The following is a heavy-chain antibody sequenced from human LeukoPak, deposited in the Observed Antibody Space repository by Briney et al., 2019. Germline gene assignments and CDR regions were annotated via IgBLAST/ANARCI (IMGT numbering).Heavy chain of an antibody. D-gene: IGHD3-9*01. J-gene: IGHJ4*02. V-gene: IGHV3-23*01. Sequence: GGSLRLSCAAAGFAFNDFAMSWVRQTPGKGLEWVSCITSTGESTYYADSLRGRFTISRDNSGGTLYLQMNSLRTEDSAVYYCAKRLSRGYFGKLIFDFWGQGALVTVSS. CDR1: GFAFNDFA. CDR2: ITSTGEST. CDR3: AKRLSRGYFGKLIFDF.